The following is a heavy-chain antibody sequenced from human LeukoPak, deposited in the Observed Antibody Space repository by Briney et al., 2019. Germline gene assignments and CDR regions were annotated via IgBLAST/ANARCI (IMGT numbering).Heavy chain of an antibody. V-gene: IGHV1-46*01. CDR1: GYTFTSYY. CDR2: INPSGGST. CDR3: ASPLGCSSTSCPPQGYRFQH. D-gene: IGHD2-2*01. Sequence: ASVKVSCKASGYTFTSYYMHWVRQAPGQGLEWMGIINPSGGSTSYAQKFQGRVTMTRDTSTSTVYMELSSLRSEDTAVYYCASPLGCSSTSCPPQGYRFQHWGQGTLVTVSS. J-gene: IGHJ1*01.